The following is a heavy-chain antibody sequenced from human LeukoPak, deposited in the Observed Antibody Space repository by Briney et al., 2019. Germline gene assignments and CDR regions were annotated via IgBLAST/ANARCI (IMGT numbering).Heavy chain of an antibody. D-gene: IGHD3-10*01. V-gene: IGHV3-30*18. CDR2: ISYDGSNK. CDR3: AKDQGLWYYGSGRTDY. Sequence: GRSLRLSCAASGFTFSSYGMHWVRQAPGKGLEWVAVISYDGSNKYYADSVKGRFTISRDNSKNTLYLQMNSLRAEDTAVYYCAKDQGLWYYGSGRTDYWGQGTLVTVSS. J-gene: IGHJ4*02. CDR1: GFTFSSYG.